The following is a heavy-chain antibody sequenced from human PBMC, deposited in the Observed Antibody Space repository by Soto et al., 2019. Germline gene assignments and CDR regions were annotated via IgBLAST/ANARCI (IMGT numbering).Heavy chain of an antibody. CDR1: GYTFTSYD. J-gene: IGHJ4*02. CDR2: INPSGGST. V-gene: IGHV1-46*01. D-gene: IGHD4-17*01. Sequence: ASVKVSCKASGYTFTSYDINWVRQATGQGLEWMGIINPSGGSTSYAQKFQGRVTMTRDTSTSTVYMELSSLRSEDTAVYYCARDGLYGDYGHYWGQGTLVTVSS. CDR3: ARDGLYGDYGHY.